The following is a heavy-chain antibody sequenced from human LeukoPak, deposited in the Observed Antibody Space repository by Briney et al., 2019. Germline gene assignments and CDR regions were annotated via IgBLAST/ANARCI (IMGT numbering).Heavy chain of an antibody. CDR1: GFTFHSYW. CDR3: AAVIDY. CDR2: IDNDGGST. V-gene: IGHV3-74*01. Sequence: GGSLRLSCAASGFTFHSYWMHWVRQAPGKGLVWVSRIDNDGGSTTYADSVKGRFTISRDNAENALYLQMNSLRAEDTAVYYCAAVIDYWGQGTLVTVSS. J-gene: IGHJ4*02.